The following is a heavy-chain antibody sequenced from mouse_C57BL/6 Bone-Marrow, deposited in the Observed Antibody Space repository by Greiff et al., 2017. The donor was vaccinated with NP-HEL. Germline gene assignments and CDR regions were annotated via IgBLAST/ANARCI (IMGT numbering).Heavy chain of an antibody. J-gene: IGHJ1*03. CDR1: GYTFTSYW. D-gene: IGHD2-4*01. CDR3: ARYDYDLYWYFDV. Sequence: QVQLKQPGTELVKPGASVKLSCKASGYTFTSYWMHWVKQRPGQGLEWIGNINPSNGGTNYNEKFKSKATLTVDKSSSTAYMQLSSLTSEDSAVYYCARYDYDLYWYFDVWGTGTTVTVSS. CDR2: INPSNGGT. V-gene: IGHV1-53*01.